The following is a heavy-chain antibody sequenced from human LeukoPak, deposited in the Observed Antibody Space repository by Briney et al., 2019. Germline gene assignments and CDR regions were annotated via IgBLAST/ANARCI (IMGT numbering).Heavy chain of an antibody. V-gene: IGHV3-9*01. J-gene: IGHJ4*02. CDR1: GFTFDDYA. CDR2: ISWNSGSI. D-gene: IGHD3-10*01. Sequence: GGSLRLSCAASGFTFDDYAMHWVRQAPGQGLEWVSGISWNSGSIGYADSVKGRFTISRDNAKNSLYLQMDSLRAEDTALYYCAKDSYYGSGSLGVDYWGQGTLVTVSS. CDR3: AKDSYYGSGSLGVDY.